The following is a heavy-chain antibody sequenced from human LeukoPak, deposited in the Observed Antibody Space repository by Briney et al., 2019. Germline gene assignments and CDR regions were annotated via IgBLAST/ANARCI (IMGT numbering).Heavy chain of an antibody. V-gene: IGHV3-23*01. D-gene: IGHD7-27*01. CDR3: VRDKLTGASRLDY. CDR2: ISGSGDST. J-gene: IGHJ4*02. CDR1: GFTFSSYG. Sequence: PGGSLRLSCAASGFTFSSYGMGWVRQAPGKGLEWVSTISGSGDSTYSADSVKGRFTISRDDSKNTLFLQMNSLRAEDTAVYYCVRDKLTGASRLDYWGQGTLLTVSS.